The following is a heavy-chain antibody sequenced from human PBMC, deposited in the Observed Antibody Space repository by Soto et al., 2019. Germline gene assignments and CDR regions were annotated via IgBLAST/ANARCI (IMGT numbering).Heavy chain of an antibody. V-gene: IGHV3-48*02. CDR3: ARESRFLEWLSLNWFDP. D-gene: IGHD3-3*01. Sequence: GGSLRLSCAASGFTFSSYSMNWVRQAPGKGLEWVSYISSSSTIYYADSVKGRFTISRDNAKNSLYLQMNSLRDEDTAVYYCARESRFLEWLSLNWFDPWGQGTLVTSPQ. J-gene: IGHJ5*02. CDR1: GFTFSSYS. CDR2: ISSSSTI.